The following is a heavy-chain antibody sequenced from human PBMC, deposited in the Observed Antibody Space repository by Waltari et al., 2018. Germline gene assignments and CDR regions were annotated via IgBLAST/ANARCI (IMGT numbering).Heavy chain of an antibody. J-gene: IGHJ4*02. Sequence: QVQLVQSGAEVKKPGASLTVSCKASGYTFTSYYMHWVRPAPGQGRERMGIIKPSVGSTSNEQKFQGRVTMTKETSTSTVYMELSSLRSEDTAVYYCARGDTLDIAAAVCYWGQGTLVTVSS. D-gene: IGHD6-13*01. CDR1: GYTFTSYY. CDR2: IKPSVGST. CDR3: ARGDTLDIAAAVCY. V-gene: IGHV1-46*01.